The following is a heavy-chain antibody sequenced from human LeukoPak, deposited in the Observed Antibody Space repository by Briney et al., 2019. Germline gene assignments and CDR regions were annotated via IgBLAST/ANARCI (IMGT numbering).Heavy chain of an antibody. V-gene: IGHV3-23*01. CDR1: GGSTSSYTYY. J-gene: IGHJ5*02. CDR3: AKNGEVLSWFDP. CDR2: ISASGDRT. D-gene: IGHD3-10*01. Sequence: ETLSLTCTVSGGSTSSYTYYWGWVRQAPGRGLEWVSAISASGDRTYYADSVKGRFTISRDNSKNTLYLQMNSLRAEDTAVYSCAKNGEVLSWFDPWGQGTLVTVSS.